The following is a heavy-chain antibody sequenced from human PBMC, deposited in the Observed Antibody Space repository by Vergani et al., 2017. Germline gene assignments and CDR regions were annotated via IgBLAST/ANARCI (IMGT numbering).Heavy chain of an antibody. D-gene: IGHD3-10*01. CDR2: ISGSGVSA. V-gene: IGHV3-23*01. CDR1: EFTFSNYA. Sequence: EVQLLESGGGLVQPGGSLRLTCAASEFTFSNYAMNWVRQAPGKGLEWVSGISGSGVSAYYTDSVKGRFTISRDNSKNMLFLQMNNRRTEDTAIYYCAKQYFVSGNYLFDYWGQGTLVIVSS. J-gene: IGHJ4*02. CDR3: AKQYFVSGNYLFDY.